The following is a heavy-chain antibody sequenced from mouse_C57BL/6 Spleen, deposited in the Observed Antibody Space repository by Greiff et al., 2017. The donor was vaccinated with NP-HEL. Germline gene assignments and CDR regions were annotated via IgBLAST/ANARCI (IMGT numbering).Heavy chain of an antibody. D-gene: IGHD1-1*01. CDR1: GFSFNTYA. V-gene: IGHV10-1*01. Sequence: EVHLVESGGGLVQPKGSLKLSCAASGFSFNTYAMNWVRQAPGKGLEWVARIRSKSNNYATYYADSVKDRFTISRDDSESMLYLQMNNLKTEDTAMYYCVRHDYGSRRDYAMDYWGQGTSVTVSS. CDR3: VRHDYGSRRDYAMDY. J-gene: IGHJ4*01. CDR2: IRSKSNNYAT.